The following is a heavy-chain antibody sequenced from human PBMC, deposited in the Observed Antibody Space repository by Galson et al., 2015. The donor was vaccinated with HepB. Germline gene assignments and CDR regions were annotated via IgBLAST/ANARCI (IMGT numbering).Heavy chain of an antibody. CDR2: IIPIFGTA. J-gene: IGHJ5*02. CDR3: ARDGCSGGSCYGKFDP. D-gene: IGHD2-15*01. V-gene: IGHV1-69*01. Sequence: CKASGGTFSSYAISWVRQAPGQGLEWMGGIIPIFGTANYAQKFQGRVTITADESTSTAYMELSSLRSEDTAVYYCARDGCSGGSCYGKFDPWGQGTLVTVSS. CDR1: GGTFSSYA.